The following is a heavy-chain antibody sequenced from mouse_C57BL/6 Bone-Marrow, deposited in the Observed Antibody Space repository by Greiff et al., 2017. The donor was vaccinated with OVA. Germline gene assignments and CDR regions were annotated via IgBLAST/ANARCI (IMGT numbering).Heavy chain of an antibody. CDR3: TRPSVRPLDY. Sequence: VQLQQSGGDLVKPGGSLKLSCAASGFTFSSYGMSWVRQTPDKRLEWVATISSGGSYTYYPDSVKGRFTISRDNAKNTLYLQMSSLKSEDTAMYYCTRPSVRPLDYWGQSTTLTVSS. V-gene: IGHV5-6*01. J-gene: IGHJ2*01. CDR1: GFTFSSYG. CDR2: ISSGGSYT.